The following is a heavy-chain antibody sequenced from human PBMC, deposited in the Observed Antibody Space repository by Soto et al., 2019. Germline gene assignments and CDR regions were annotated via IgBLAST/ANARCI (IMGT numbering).Heavy chain of an antibody. CDR1: GFTFSSYG. Sequence: PGGSLRLSCAASGFTFSSYGMHWVRQAPGKGLEWVAVIWYDGSNKYYADSVKGRFTTSRDNSKNTLYLQMNSLRAEDTAAYYCARDTTRGYSYGGHYYYYYGMDVWGQGTTVTVSS. J-gene: IGHJ6*02. D-gene: IGHD5-18*01. CDR2: IWYDGSNK. CDR3: ARDTTRGYSYGGHYYYYYGMDV. V-gene: IGHV3-33*01.